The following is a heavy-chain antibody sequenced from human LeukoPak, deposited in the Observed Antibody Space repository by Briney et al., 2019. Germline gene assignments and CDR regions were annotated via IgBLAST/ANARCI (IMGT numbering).Heavy chain of an antibody. CDR1: GDSISGFH. CDR3: ARDAYYGSGSYKYYFDY. Sequence: PSETLSLTCTVSGDSISGFHCNWIRQPAGKGLEWIGRIYTSGSTNYNPSLKSRVTMSVDTSKNQFSLKLSSVTAADTAAYYCARDAYYGSGSYKYYFDYWGQGTLVTVSS. D-gene: IGHD3-10*01. V-gene: IGHV4-4*07. CDR2: IYTSGST. J-gene: IGHJ4*02.